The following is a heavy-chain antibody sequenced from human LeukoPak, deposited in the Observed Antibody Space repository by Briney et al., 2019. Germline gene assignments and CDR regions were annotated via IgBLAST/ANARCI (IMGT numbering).Heavy chain of an antibody. V-gene: IGHV1-69*13. CDR3: ASVGRIRATTGTDY. J-gene: IGHJ4*02. Sequence: SVKVSCKASGGTFSSYAISWVRQAPGQGLEWTGGIIPIFGTANYAQKFQGRVTITADESTSTAYMELSSLRSEDTAVYYCASVGRIRATTGTDYWGQGTLVTVPS. CDR2: IIPIFGTA. CDR1: GGTFSSYA. D-gene: IGHD4-11*01.